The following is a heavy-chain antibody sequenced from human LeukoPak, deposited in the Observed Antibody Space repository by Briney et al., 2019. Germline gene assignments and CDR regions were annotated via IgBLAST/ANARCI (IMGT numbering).Heavy chain of an antibody. V-gene: IGHV3-53*01. CDR2: IYSGGST. Sequence: GGSLRLSCAASGFIFSSYWMSWVRQAPGKGLEWVSVIYSGGSTYYADSVKGRFTISRDNSKNTLYLQMNSLRAEDTAVYYCARAGIRDAFDIWGQGTMVTVSS. D-gene: IGHD6-13*01. CDR3: ARAGIRDAFDI. J-gene: IGHJ3*02. CDR1: GFIFSSYW.